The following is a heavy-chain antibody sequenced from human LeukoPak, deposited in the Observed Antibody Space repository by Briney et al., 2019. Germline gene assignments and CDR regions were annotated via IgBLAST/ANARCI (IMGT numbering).Heavy chain of an antibody. J-gene: IGHJ4*02. CDR2: ISYDGSNK. Sequence: GGSLRLSCAPSGFTFSSYAMHWVREAPGKGLEWVAVISYDGSNKYYADSVKGRFTISRDNSKNTLYLQMNSLRAEDTAVYYCARDYRTGTFDYWGQGTLVTVSS. V-gene: IGHV3-30-3*01. CDR3: ARDYRTGTFDY. CDR1: GFTFSSYA. D-gene: IGHD7-27*01.